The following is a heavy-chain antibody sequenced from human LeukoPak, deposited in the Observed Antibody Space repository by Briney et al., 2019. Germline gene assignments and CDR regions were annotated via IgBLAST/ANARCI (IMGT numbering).Heavy chain of an antibody. CDR3: ARDRFEAFDI. CDR2: ISAYNGNT. D-gene: IGHD3-3*01. Sequence: ASVKVSCKASGYTFTSYAMNWVRQAPVQGLEWMGWISAYNGNTNYAQKFQGRVTMTTDTSTSTAYMELRSLRSDDTAVYYCARDRFEAFDIWGQGTMVTVSS. CDR1: GYTFTSYA. V-gene: IGHV1-18*01. J-gene: IGHJ3*02.